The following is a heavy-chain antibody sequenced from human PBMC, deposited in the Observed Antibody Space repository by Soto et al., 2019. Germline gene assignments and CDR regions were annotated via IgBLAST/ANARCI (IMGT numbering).Heavy chain of an antibody. J-gene: IGHJ4*02. V-gene: IGHV4-31*03. D-gene: IGHD5-12*01. CDR3: AKKVDY. CDR1: NDSISSGGYY. Sequence: SETLCLTCTVSNDSISSGGYYWTWIRQHPGKGLEWIGYIYFGGRSYYNPSLKSRLSMSVDTSKNQFSLKLSSVTAADTAVYFCAKKVDYWGQGTLVTVSS. CDR2: IYFGGRS.